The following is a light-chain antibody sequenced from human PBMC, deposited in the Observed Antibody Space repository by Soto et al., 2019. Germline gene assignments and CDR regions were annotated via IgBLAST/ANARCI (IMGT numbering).Light chain of an antibody. J-gene: IGKJ1*01. V-gene: IGKV3-20*01. CDR3: QQYGSAPWT. Sequence: EIVLTQSPGTLSLSPGERANISCRASQSVSSNYLAWYQQKPGQAPRLLISAASNRASGIPDRFGRSGSGTYFTLTVSRLEPTDFAVYYCQQYGSAPWTFGQGTNVEI. CDR2: AAS. CDR1: QSVSSNY.